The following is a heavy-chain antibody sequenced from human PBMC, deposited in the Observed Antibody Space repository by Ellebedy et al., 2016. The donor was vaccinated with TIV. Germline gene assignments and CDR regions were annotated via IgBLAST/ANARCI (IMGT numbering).Heavy chain of an antibody. D-gene: IGHD1-26*01. Sequence: AASVKVSCKASGYTFTSYGISWVRQAPGQGLEWMGWINAGNGNTKYSQKFQGRVTITRDTSASTAYMELSSLRSEDTAVYYCARDPSSGNYRAFDFWGQGTMVTVSS. CDR2: INAGNGNT. CDR3: ARDPSSGNYRAFDF. CDR1: GYTFTSYG. V-gene: IGHV1-3*01. J-gene: IGHJ3*01.